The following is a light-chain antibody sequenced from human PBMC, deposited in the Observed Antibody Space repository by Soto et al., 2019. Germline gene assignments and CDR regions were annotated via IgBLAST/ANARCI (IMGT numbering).Light chain of an antibody. J-gene: IGKJ4*01. Sequence: ENLLTQSPGTLSLSPGEGATLSCRASLCVGSNYLAWYLQIPGXXXXXXXXGXXXXXTGVPTRFSGSGSGTDFTLTISSLEPEDFAVYYCQQRNKWPPVTFGGGTKVDIK. CDR1: LCVGSNY. CDR2: GXX. V-gene: IGKV3-11*01. CDR3: QQRNKWPPVT.